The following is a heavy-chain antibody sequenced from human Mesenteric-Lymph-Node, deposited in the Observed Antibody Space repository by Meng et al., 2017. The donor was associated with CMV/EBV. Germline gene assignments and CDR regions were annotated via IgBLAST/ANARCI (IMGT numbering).Heavy chain of an antibody. D-gene: IGHD3-3*01. V-gene: IGHV3-49*04. CDR2: IRSKAYGGTT. Sequence: GESLKISCPASGFTFGDYAMSWVRQAPGTGLEWVGFIRSKAYGGTTEYAASVKGRFTISRDDSKSIDYLQMNSLKTEDTAVYYCTRVEGLRVVILYYFDYWGQGTLVTVSS. J-gene: IGHJ4*02. CDR1: GFTFGDYA. CDR3: TRVEGLRVVILYYFDY.